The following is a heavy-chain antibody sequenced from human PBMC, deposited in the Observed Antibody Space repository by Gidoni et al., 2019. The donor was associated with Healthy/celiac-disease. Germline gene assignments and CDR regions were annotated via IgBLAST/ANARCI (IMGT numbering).Heavy chain of an antibody. CDR1: GFTFSSYA. CDR2: ISYDGSNK. V-gene: IGHV3-30-3*01. D-gene: IGHD3-3*01. J-gene: IGHJ3*02. Sequence: QVQLVESGGGVVQPGRSLRLSCAASGFTFSSYAMHWVRQAPGKGLEWVAVISYDGSNKYYADSVKGRFTISRDNSKNTLYLQMNSLRAEDTAVYYCARGSDFWSGYNDAFDIWGQGTMVTVSS. CDR3: ARGSDFWSGYNDAFDI.